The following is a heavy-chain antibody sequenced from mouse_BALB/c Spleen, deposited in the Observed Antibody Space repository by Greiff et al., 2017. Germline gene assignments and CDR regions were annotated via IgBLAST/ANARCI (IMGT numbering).Heavy chain of an antibody. CDR1: GYTFTSYW. CDR3: TRYYYGSSHAMDD. D-gene: IGHD1-1*01. Sequence: EVQLQQSGTVLARPGASVKMSCKASGYTFTSYWMHWVKQRPGQGLEWIGAIYPGNSDTSYNQKFKGKAKLTAVTSTSTAYMELSSLTNEDSAVYYCTRYYYGSSHAMDDWGQGTAVTVSS. V-gene: IGHV1-5*01. CDR2: IYPGNSDT. J-gene: IGHJ4*01.